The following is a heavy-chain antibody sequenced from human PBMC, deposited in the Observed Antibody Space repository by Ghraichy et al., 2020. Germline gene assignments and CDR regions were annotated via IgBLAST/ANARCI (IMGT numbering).Heavy chain of an antibody. CDR1: GFSVRGSY. CDR2: LYGGGTT. V-gene: IGHV3-53*01. J-gene: IGHJ4*02. Sequence: GESLNISCGGSGFSVRGSYMSWVRQAPGKGLEWVSSLYGGGTTYYADSVQGRFTISRDTPSNTMFLQMDSLRAEDTAVYYCARHSGGIAAPGDSWGQGTLVVVSS. D-gene: IGHD6-13*01. CDR3: ARHSGGIAAPGDS.